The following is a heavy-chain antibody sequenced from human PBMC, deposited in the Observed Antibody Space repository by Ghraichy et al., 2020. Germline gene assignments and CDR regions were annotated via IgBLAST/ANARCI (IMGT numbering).Heavy chain of an antibody. J-gene: IGHJ4*02. CDR2: ISYDGSSK. CDR1: GFTFSSYG. CDR3: AKVRTDTSNWYQDYFDF. D-gene: IGHD6-13*01. V-gene: IGHV3-30*18. Sequence: GGSLRLSCAASGFTFSSYGMHWVRQAPGKGLEWVSVISYDGSSKQYADSVKGRYTISRDNSKNTLYLQMNSLRAEDTSVYYCAKVRTDTSNWYQDYFDFWGQGTLVTVSS.